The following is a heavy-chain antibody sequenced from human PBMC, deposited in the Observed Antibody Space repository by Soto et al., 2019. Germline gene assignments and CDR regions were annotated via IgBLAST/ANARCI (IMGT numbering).Heavy chain of an antibody. D-gene: IGHD1-1*01. J-gene: IGHJ5*02. Sequence: SVKLSWKASGGTFRNSAISWGRQAPGQGLEWMGGIIPIFTTANYAQKFQGRVTITADASTSTAYMELSSLRSEDTAVYYCATDMSGAHDGWFDPWGQGTLVTVSS. CDR1: GGTFRNSA. CDR2: IIPIFTTA. V-gene: IGHV1-69*13. CDR3: ATDMSGAHDGWFDP.